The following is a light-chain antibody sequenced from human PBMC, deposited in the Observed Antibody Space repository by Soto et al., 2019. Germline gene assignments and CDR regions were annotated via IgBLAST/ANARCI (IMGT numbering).Light chain of an antibody. CDR3: QQSYSTPRT. Sequence: DIQLGQPPLSRGGSVGERGTITCGASQSISSYLNWYQQKPGKAPKLLIYAATSLQSGLPSRFSGSGSGTDFTLTISSLQPEDFATYYWQQSYSTPRTFGQGTKVDIK. CDR1: QSISSY. CDR2: AAT. J-gene: IGKJ1*01. V-gene: IGKV1-39*01.